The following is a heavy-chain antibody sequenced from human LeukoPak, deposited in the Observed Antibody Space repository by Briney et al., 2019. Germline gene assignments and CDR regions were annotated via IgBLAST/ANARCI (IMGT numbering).Heavy chain of an antibody. Sequence: GGSLRLSCVASGITFSSYDMSWVRQAPGKGLEWISAISDRGKTDYADSVKGRSTISRDNSKNTLYLQLSSLRADDTAIYYCAKLPTIFGVADSFDIWGQGTLVTVSS. D-gene: IGHD3-3*01. J-gene: IGHJ3*02. CDR1: GITFSSYD. CDR2: ISDRGKT. V-gene: IGHV3-23*01. CDR3: AKLPTIFGVADSFDI.